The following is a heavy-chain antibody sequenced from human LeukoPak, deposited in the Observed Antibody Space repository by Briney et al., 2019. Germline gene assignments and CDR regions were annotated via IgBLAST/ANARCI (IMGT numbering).Heavy chain of an antibody. CDR2: INHSGST. Sequence: SETLSLTCAVYGGSFSGYYWSWIRQPPGKGLEWIGEINHSGSTNYNPSLKSRVTISVDTSKNQFSLKLSSVTAADTAVYYCAKLPSMVRGVLMNLWGQGTLVTVSS. D-gene: IGHD3-10*01. J-gene: IGHJ4*02. V-gene: IGHV4-34*01. CDR1: GGSFSGYY. CDR3: AKLPSMVRGVLMNL.